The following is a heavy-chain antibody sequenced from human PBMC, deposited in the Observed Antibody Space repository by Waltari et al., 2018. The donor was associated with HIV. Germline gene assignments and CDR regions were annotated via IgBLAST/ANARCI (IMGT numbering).Heavy chain of an antibody. Sequence: VKLVQDGPELRKPGASVEVSCKAYGYILTSYAVNWMRQAPGQGLESMGWINTDTGKPTYAQAFTGRFVFSLATSVSTAYLQISSLKTEDTAVYYCASGGDYTKGYYYYHYMDVWGKGTTVTVSS. V-gene: IGHV7-4-1*02. CDR1: GYILTSYA. CDR3: ASGGDYTKGYYYYHYMDV. CDR2: INTDTGKP. J-gene: IGHJ6*03. D-gene: IGHD4-4*01.